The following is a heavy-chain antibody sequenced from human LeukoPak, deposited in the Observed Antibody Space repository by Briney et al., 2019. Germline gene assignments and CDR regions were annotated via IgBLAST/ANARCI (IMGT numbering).Heavy chain of an antibody. J-gene: IGHJ6*03. D-gene: IGHD3/OR15-3a*01. CDR1: GYTFSSYD. CDR3: ARALSWTTDSYYYMDV. CDR2: MNPNSGNT. V-gene: IGHV1-8*01. Sequence: GASVKVSCKASGYTFSSYDINWVRQATGQGLEWMGWMNPNSGNTGNARKFQGRVTMTRNSSITTAYMELSSLRSEDTAVYYCARALSWTTDSYYYMDVWGKGTTVTVS.